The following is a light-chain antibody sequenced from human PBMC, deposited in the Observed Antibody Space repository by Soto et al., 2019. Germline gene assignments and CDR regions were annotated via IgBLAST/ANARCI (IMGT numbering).Light chain of an antibody. Sequence: EIVMTQSPATLSVSPGESATLSCRASQSVTRNLAWYQQRPGQAPRLLIYGASTRATGIPARFSGSGSGTEFTLTLSNLQSEDFAVYYCQHYNNWPPWTFGQGTRVEIK. CDR3: QHYNNWPPWT. CDR1: QSVTRN. J-gene: IGKJ1*01. CDR2: GAS. V-gene: IGKV3-15*01.